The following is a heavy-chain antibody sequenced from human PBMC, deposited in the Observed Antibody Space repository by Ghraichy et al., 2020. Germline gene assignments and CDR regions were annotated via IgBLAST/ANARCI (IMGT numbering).Heavy chain of an antibody. CDR3: ATPPRYYYDSSGYYRGFDY. J-gene: IGHJ4*02. Sequence: ASVKVSCKVSGYTLTELSMHWVRQAPGKGLEWMGGFDPEDGETIYAQKFQGRVTMTEDTSTDTAYMELSSLRSEDTAVYYCATPPRYYYDSSGYYRGFDYWGQGTLVTVSS. V-gene: IGHV1-24*01. D-gene: IGHD3-22*01. CDR1: GYTLTELS. CDR2: FDPEDGET.